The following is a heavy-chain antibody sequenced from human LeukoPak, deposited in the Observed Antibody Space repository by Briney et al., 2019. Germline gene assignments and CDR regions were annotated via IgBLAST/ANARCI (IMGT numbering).Heavy chain of an antibody. Sequence: GGSLRLSCAASGFIVSSNYMSWVRQAPGQGLEWVSAISGSGGSTYYADSVKGRFTISRDNSKNTLYLQMNSLRAEDTAVYYCAKDDRIVATNNGPDYWGQGTLVTVSS. CDR3: AKDDRIVATNNGPDY. CDR2: ISGSGGST. CDR1: GFIVSSNY. V-gene: IGHV3-23*01. J-gene: IGHJ4*02. D-gene: IGHD5-12*01.